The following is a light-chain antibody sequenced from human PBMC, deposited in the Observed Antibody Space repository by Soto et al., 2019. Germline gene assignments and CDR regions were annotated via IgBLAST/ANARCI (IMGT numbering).Light chain of an antibody. CDR3: QQRSNWPSIT. V-gene: IGKV3D-20*02. CDR2: DAY. Sequence: IVLTQSPDTLSLSPGDRATLSCRASQSVGHMFLAWFQQKPGQAPRLLIFDAYRRATGIPDRFSGSGSGTNFALTISRLEPEDFALYYCQQRSNWPSITFGQGTRLEIK. CDR1: QSVGHMF. J-gene: IGKJ5*01.